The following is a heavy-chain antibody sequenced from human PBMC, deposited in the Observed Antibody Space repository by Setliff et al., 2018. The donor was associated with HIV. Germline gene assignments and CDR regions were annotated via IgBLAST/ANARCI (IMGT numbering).Heavy chain of an antibody. J-gene: IGHJ3*01. D-gene: IGHD1-1*01. CDR3: ARREYNYLPRAFDL. V-gene: IGHV3-23*01. CDR2: ISNSESGGRT. CDR1: GFTFSSYA. Sequence: PGGSLRLSCAASGFTFSSYAMTWVRQAPGKGLEWVSGISNSESGGRTFYADSVKGRFTISRDNAKNSMYLQMNSLRVEDTAVYYCARREYNYLPRAFDLWGQGTTVTVSS.